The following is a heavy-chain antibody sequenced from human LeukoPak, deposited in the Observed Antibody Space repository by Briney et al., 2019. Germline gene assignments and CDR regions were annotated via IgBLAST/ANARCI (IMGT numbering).Heavy chain of an antibody. J-gene: IGHJ6*03. V-gene: IGHV3-48*04. CDR2: ISSSSTTI. CDR1: GFTFSSYS. Sequence: GGSLRLSCAASGFTFSSYSMMWVRQAPGKGLEWVSYISSSSTTIHYADSVKGRFTISRDNAKNSLYLQMNSLRAEDTAVYYCARASGYSSSWRLYYYYYYMDVWGKGTTVTVSS. CDR3: ARASGYSSSWRLYYYYYYMDV. D-gene: IGHD6-13*01.